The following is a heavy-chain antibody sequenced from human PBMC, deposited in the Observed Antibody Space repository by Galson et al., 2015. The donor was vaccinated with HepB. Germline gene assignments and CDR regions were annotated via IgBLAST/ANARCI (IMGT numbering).Heavy chain of an antibody. D-gene: IGHD6-19*01. V-gene: IGHV4-39*01. J-gene: IGHJ4*02. Sequence: LSLTCTVSGGSISGSTYYWGWIRQPPGKGLEWIGSIYYSGSTYYNPSLRSRVTISVDTSKNLLSLKLRSVTAADTGVYYCAVVAPERNAVGYWGQGTPVTVSS. CDR1: GGSISGSTYY. CDR3: AVVAPERNAVGY. CDR2: IYYSGST.